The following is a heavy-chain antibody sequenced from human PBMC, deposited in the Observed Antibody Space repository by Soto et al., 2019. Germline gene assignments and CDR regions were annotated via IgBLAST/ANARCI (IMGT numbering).Heavy chain of an antibody. D-gene: IGHD4-4*01. CDR3: ARDVTVTTFSGWFDP. CDR2: VIPIFGTA. CDR1: GGTFSSYA. J-gene: IGHJ5*02. V-gene: IGHV1-69*13. Sequence: SVKVSCKASGGTFSSYAISWVRQAPGQGLEWMGGVIPIFGTANYAQKFQGRVTITADESTSTAYMELSSLRSEDTAVYYCARDVTVTTFSGWFDPWGQGTLVTVSS.